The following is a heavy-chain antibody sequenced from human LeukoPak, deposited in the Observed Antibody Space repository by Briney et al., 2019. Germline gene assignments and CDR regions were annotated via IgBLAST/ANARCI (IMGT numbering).Heavy chain of an antibody. CDR3: ARGAAARDYYYYMDV. D-gene: IGHD6-13*01. V-gene: IGHV1-69*05. CDR2: IIPIFGTA. CDR1: GGTFSSYA. Sequence: SVKVSCKAFGGTFSSYAISWVRQAPGQGLEWMGGIIPIFGTANYAQKFQGRVTITTDESTSTAYMELSSLRSEDTAVYYCARGAAARDYYYYMDVWGKGTTVTVSS. J-gene: IGHJ6*03.